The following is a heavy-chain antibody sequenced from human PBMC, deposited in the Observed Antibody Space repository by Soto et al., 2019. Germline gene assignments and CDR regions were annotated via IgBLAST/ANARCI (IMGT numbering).Heavy chain of an antibody. Sequence: PSETLSLTCTVSVDSISSNSHYWGWIRQPPGKGLEWIGSVFHSGTTKYSASLKSRVTISVDTSKAQFSLRLSSVTAEDTAVYFCARLFNGNYYIDHWGHGTLVTVSS. CDR3: ARLFNGNYYIDH. CDR1: VDSISSNSHY. V-gene: IGHV4-39*01. CDR2: VFHSGTT. J-gene: IGHJ5*02. D-gene: IGHD1-26*01.